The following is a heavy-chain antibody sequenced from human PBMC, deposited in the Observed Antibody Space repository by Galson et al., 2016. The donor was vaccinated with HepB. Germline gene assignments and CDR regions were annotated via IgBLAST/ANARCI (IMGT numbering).Heavy chain of an antibody. Sequence: QSGAEVKKPGESLRISCKGSGSSFTTYWITWVRQMPGKGLEWMGRIDPRDSYTNYSPAFQGHDTISADESINTVYLQWRSLKASDTAMYYCARHVTGDLDYWGQGTLVTVSS. CDR1: GSSFTTYW. CDR2: IDPRDSYT. J-gene: IGHJ4*02. D-gene: IGHD7-27*01. V-gene: IGHV5-10-1*01. CDR3: ARHVTGDLDY.